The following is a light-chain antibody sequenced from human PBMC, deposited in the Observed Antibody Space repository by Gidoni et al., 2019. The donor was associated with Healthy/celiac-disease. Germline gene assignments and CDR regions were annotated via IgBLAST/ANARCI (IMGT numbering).Light chain of an antibody. CDR1: QSISSY. CDR2: AAS. CDR3: QQSYSTPQT. Sequence: HMTQSPSSLSASVGDRVTITCRASQSISSYLNWYQQKPGKAPKLLIYAASSLQSGFPSRFXGSGSGTDFTLTISSLQPEDFATYYCQQSYSTPQTFGQGTKVEIK. J-gene: IGKJ1*01. V-gene: IGKV1-39*01.